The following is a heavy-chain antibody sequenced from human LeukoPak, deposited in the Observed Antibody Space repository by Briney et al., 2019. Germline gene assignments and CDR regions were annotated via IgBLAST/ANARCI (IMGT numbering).Heavy chain of an antibody. CDR1: GFTFSNYA. V-gene: IGHV3-23*01. CDR2: ISGSGDST. J-gene: IGHJ4*02. CDR3: AKGYGSSTYSALDY. D-gene: IGHD2-2*01. Sequence: GGSLRLSCAASGFTFSNYAMSWARQAPGKGLEWVSAISGSGDSTYYADSVKGRFTISRDNSKNTLYLQMNSLRAEDTAVYYCAKGYGSSTYSALDYWGQGTLVTVSS.